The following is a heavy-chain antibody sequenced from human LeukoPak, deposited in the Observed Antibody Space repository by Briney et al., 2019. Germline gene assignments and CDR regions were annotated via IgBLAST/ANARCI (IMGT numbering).Heavy chain of an antibody. CDR3: VRVGSVAGSDYLDY. V-gene: IGHV3-72*01. CDR1: GFTFSVHF. J-gene: IGHJ4*02. D-gene: IGHD6-19*01. CDR2: SRNKAKSYTT. Sequence: GGSLRLSCAVSGFTFSVHFLDWVRLAPGKGLEWVGRSRNKAKSYTTEYAASVKGRFTISRDDSKNSLYLQMNSLKTEDTAVYYCVRVGSVAGSDYLDYWGQGTLVTVSS.